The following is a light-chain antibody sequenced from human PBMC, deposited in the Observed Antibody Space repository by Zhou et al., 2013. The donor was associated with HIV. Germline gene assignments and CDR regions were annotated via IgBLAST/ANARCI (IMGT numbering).Light chain of an antibody. Sequence: AIRITQSPSSLSASTGDRVTITCRASQGIGTSLAWYQQKPGKAPKILISGASTLQIGVPSRFIGSGSGTTFTLTITCLQSEDFATYYCQHYYNSPLGFGGGTKVEIK. CDR2: GAS. V-gene: IGKV1-8*01. CDR1: QGIGTS. CDR3: QHYYNSPLG. J-gene: IGKJ4*01.